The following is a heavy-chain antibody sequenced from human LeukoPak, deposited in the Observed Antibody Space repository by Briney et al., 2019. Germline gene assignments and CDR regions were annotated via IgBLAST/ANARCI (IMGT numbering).Heavy chain of an antibody. CDR2: ISTTSSET. CDR1: GFTFSNFG. CDR3: AKGSGNGYGSGPFDY. Sequence: GGSLRLSCAASGFTFSNFGMSWVRQAPGKGLEWVSRISTTSSETHYADSVKGRFTISRDNSKNTLSLQMSSLRADDTALYYCAKGSGNGYGSGPFDYWGQGTLVTVSS. V-gene: IGHV3-23*01. D-gene: IGHD3-10*01. J-gene: IGHJ4*02.